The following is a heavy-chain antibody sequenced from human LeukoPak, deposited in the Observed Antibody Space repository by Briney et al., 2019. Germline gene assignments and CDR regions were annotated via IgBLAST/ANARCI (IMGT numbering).Heavy chain of an antibody. CDR1: GFTFSSSA. D-gene: IGHD1-26*01. V-gene: IGHV3-23*01. Sequence: GGSLRLSCVASGFTFSSSAMSWVRQAPGKGLEWVSAVSGGGDSTYYADSVKGRFTISRDNSKNTLYLQMNSLRAEDTAVYYCAKDQKYSGSYFSPRYWGQGTLVTVSS. CDR2: VSGGGDST. CDR3: AKDQKYSGSYFSPRY. J-gene: IGHJ4*02.